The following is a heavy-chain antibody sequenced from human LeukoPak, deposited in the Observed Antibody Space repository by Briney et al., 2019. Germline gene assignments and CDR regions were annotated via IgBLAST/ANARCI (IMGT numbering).Heavy chain of an antibody. CDR3: ARDSGSYRTLVY. Sequence: PSETLSLTCTLSGVSIRGDNSSSISQPPGKGLEWIGYIYYSGSTNYNPSLKSRVTISVDTSKNQFSLKLSSVTAADTAVYYCARDSGSYRTLVYLGQGTLVTVSS. D-gene: IGHD1-26*01. CDR2: IYYSGST. V-gene: IGHV4-59*01. CDR1: GVSIRGDN. J-gene: IGHJ4*02.